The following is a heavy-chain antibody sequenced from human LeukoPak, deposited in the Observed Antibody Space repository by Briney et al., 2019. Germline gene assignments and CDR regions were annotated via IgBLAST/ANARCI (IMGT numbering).Heavy chain of an antibody. CDR2: IKQDGSEK. J-gene: IGHJ4*02. CDR3: ARVRGYIYGYVY. CDR1: GFTFSSYW. V-gene: IGHV3-7*01. Sequence: PGGSLRLSCAASGFTFSSYWMSWVRQAPGKGLEWVANIKQDGSEKYYVDSVKGRFTISRDNAKNTLYLQMNSLSTEDTAVYYCARVRGYIYGYVYWGQGTLVTVSS. D-gene: IGHD5-18*01.